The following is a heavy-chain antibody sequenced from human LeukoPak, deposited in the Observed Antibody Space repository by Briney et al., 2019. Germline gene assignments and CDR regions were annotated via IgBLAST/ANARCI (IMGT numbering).Heavy chain of an antibody. V-gene: IGHV3-7*04. CDR1: GFTFGGHW. Sequence: SGGSLRLSCAASGFTFGGHWMSWVRQGPGKGLEWVANIQQHGSAQYYVDSVKGRFTISRDDAKNSLFLQMNNLRAEDTAVYYCARIRGDGSTFDYWGQGTLVTVSS. D-gene: IGHD5-24*01. CDR3: ARIRGDGSTFDY. CDR2: IQQHGSAQ. J-gene: IGHJ4*02.